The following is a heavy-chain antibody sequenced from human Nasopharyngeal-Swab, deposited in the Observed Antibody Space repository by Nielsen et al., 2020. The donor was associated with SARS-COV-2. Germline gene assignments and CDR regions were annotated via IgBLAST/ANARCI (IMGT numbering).Heavy chain of an antibody. V-gene: IGHV3-30-3*01. CDR2: ISYDGSNK. CDR3: VKHQGSSSDQ. CDR1: GFTFSSYA. Sequence: GGSLRLSCAASGFTFSSYAIHWVRQAPGKGLEWVAVISYDGSNKYYADSVRGRFTISRDNAKNTLYLQMNSLRVEDTAVYYCVKHQGSSSDQWGQGTLVTVSS. J-gene: IGHJ4*02.